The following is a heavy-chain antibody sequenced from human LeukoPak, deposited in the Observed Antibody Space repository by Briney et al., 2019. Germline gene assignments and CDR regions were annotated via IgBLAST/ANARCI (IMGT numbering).Heavy chain of an antibody. CDR3: ARGGKNIEYFQH. J-gene: IGHJ1*01. CDR1: GFTVSSNY. Sequence: GSLRLSCAASGFTVSSNYMSWVRQAPGKGLEWVSVIYSGGSTYYADSVKGRFTISRDNAKNSLYLQMNSLRAEDTAVYYCARGGKNIEYFQHWGQGTLVTVSS. V-gene: IGHV3-66*01. D-gene: IGHD4-23*01. CDR2: IYSGGST.